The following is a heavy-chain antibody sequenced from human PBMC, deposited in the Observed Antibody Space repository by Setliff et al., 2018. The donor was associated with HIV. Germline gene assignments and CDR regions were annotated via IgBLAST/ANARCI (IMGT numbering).Heavy chain of an antibody. CDR1: GGSISSYY. CDR3: ARGYSSGWYSGEN. D-gene: IGHD6-19*01. Sequence: PSETLSLTCTVSGGSISSYYWSWIRQSPGKGLEWIGRIYTSGSTNYNPSLKSRVTISVDTSKNQFSLKLSSVTAADTAVYYCARGYSSGWYSGENWGQGTPVTVSS. V-gene: IGHV4-4*08. J-gene: IGHJ4*02. CDR2: IYTSGST.